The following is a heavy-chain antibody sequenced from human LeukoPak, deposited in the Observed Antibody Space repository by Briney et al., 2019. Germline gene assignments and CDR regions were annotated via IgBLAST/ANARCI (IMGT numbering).Heavy chain of an antibody. V-gene: IGHV4-34*01. CDR3: ARLLRGYSYGVDY. D-gene: IGHD5-18*01. CDR2: INHSGST. Sequence: SETLSLTCAVYGGSFSGYYWSWIRQPPGKGLEWIGEINHSGSTNYNPSLKSRVTISVDTSKNQFSLKLSSVTAADTAVYYCARLLRGYSYGVDYWGQGTLVTVSS. J-gene: IGHJ4*02. CDR1: GGSFSGYY.